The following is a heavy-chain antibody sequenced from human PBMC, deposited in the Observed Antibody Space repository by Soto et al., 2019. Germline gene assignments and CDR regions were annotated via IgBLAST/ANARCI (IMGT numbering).Heavy chain of an antibody. CDR3: AKCMTTVTTFPFDI. Sequence: EVPLLESGGGLVQPGGSLRLSCAASGFTFRSYAMSWVRQAPGKGLEWVSAISGSGVGTYYADSVKGRFTISRDNSKNTLYLQMNSLRAEDTAVYYCAKCMTTVTTFPFDIWGQGTMVTVSS. CDR2: ISGSGVGT. V-gene: IGHV3-23*01. J-gene: IGHJ3*02. D-gene: IGHD4-17*01. CDR1: GFTFRSYA.